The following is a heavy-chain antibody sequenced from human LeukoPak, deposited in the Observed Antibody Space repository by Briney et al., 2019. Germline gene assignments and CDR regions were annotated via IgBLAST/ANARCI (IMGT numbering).Heavy chain of an antibody. Sequence: SQTLSLTCAISGDSVSGSPAVWNWIKQSPSRGLEWLGRAYYRSKWYIDYAVSVKGRITITPDTSKNQFSLQLNSVTPEDTAVYYCARGAVRGGTNFDYWGQGTLVTVSS. V-gene: IGHV6-1*01. D-gene: IGHD3-10*01. CDR3: ARGAVRGGTNFDY. CDR1: GDSVSGSPAV. J-gene: IGHJ4*02. CDR2: AYYRSKWYI.